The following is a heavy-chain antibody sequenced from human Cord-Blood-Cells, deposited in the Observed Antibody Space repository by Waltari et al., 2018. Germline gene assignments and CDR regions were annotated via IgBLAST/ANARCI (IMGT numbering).Heavy chain of an antibody. CDR2: ISSSSSYI. D-gene: IGHD3-16*01. Sequence: EVQLVESGGGLVKPGGSLRLSCAASGFTFSSYSMNWVRQAPGKGLEEVSTISSSSSYIYYADSVKGRFTISRDNAKNSLYLQMNSLRAEDTAVYYCARGGGDDAFDIWGQGTMVTDSS. CDR3: ARGGGDDAFDI. CDR1: GFTFSSYS. V-gene: IGHV3-21*01. J-gene: IGHJ3*02.